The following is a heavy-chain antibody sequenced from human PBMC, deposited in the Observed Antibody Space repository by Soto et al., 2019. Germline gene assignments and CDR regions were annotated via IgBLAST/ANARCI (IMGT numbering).Heavy chain of an antibody. CDR1: GYSFTSYW. D-gene: IGHD6-13*01. Sequence: GESLKISCKGSGYSFTSYWIGWVRQMPGKGLEWMGIIYPGDSDTRYSPSFQGQVTISADKSISTAYLQWSSLKASDTAMYYCARHGLRIAAAGTIDYWGQGTLVTVSS. CDR3: ARHGLRIAAAGTIDY. J-gene: IGHJ4*02. V-gene: IGHV5-51*01. CDR2: IYPGDSDT.